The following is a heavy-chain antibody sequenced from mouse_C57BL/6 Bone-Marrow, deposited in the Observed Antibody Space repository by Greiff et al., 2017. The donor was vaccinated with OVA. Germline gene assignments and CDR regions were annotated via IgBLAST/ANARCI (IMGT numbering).Heavy chain of an antibody. CDR1: GYTFTSYW. D-gene: IGHD6-1*01. J-gene: IGHJ2*01. Sequence: QVQLQQPGAELVMPGASVKLSCKASGYTFTSYWMHWVKQRPGQGLEWIGEIDPSDSYTNYNQKFKGKSTLTVDKSSSTAYMQLSSLTSEDSAVYYCARRERASSGYFDYWGQGTTLTVSS. CDR2: IDPSDSYT. V-gene: IGHV1-69*01. CDR3: ARRERASSGYFDY.